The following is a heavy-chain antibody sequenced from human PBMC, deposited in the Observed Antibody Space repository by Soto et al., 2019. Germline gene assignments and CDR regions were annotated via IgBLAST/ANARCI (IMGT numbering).Heavy chain of an antibody. CDR3: TTFPSGSYDC. Sequence: PGGALRLSCAASGFPFTKSRVSWGRPAPGKGLEWVGRIKSKTDGGTTDYAAPVKGRFTISRDDSKNTLYLQMNSLKIEDTAVYYCTTFPSGSYDCWGQGTLVTVSS. V-gene: IGHV3-15*01. D-gene: IGHD1-26*01. J-gene: IGHJ4*02. CDR2: IKSKTDGGTT. CDR1: GFPFTKSR.